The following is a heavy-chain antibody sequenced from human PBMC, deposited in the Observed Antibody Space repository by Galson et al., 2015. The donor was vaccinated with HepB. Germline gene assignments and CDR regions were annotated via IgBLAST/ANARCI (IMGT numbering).Heavy chain of an antibody. V-gene: IGHV1-46*01. J-gene: IGHJ4*02. CDR2: INPSGGGT. CDR1: GYTFTRYY. CDR3: ARGIYCTNDVCQDY. Sequence: SVKVSCKASGYTFTRYYMHWVRQAPGQGLEWMGIINPSGGGTTYAQKFQGRVTMTSDTSTSTVYMELSSLRSEDTAVYFCARGIYCTNDVCQDYWGQGTLVTVSS. D-gene: IGHD2-8*01.